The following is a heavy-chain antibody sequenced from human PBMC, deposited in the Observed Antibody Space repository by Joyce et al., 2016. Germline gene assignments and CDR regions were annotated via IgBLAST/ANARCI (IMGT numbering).Heavy chain of an antibody. CDR2: INPNTGGT. J-gene: IGHJ6*03. V-gene: IGHV1-2*02. Sequence: QVQLVQSGAEVTKPGASVKVSCKASGYTFAAYYIPWVRQAPGQGLEWMGGINPNTGGTSYAPKFQDRVILSSDTSISTVYMDLSSLNTDDTAVFYCARAAMTDFYYYYYMDVWGKGTTVIVSS. CDR1: GYTFAAYY. CDR3: ARAAMTDFYYYYYMDV.